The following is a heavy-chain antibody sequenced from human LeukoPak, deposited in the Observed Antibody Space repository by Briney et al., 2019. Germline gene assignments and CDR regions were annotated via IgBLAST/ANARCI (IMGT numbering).Heavy chain of an antibody. D-gene: IGHD4-11*01. CDR2: LSASGGLT. CDR3: AKGGSSYSEMDY. J-gene: IGHJ4*02. Sequence: GGSLRLSCAASGFTFSSYAMSWVRQAPGKGLEWGSGLSASGGLTYYADCVKGRFTISRDNSKNTLYLQRNSLRADDTAVYYCAKGGSSYSEMDYWGQGTLVTVSS. CDR1: GFTFSSYA. V-gene: IGHV3-23*01.